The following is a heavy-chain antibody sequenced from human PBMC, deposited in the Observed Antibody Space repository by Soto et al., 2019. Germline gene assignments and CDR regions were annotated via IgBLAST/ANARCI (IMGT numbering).Heavy chain of an antibody. CDR2: ISSSSSYI. V-gene: IGHV3-21*01. Sequence: ESGGGLVKPGGSLRLSCAASGFTFSSYSMNWVRQAPGKGLEWVSSISSSSSYIYYADSVKGRFTISRDNAKNSLYLQMNSLRAEDTAVYYCARGTLELGYGMDVWGQGTTVTVSS. D-gene: IGHD1-7*01. J-gene: IGHJ6*02. CDR1: GFTFSSYS. CDR3: ARGTLELGYGMDV.